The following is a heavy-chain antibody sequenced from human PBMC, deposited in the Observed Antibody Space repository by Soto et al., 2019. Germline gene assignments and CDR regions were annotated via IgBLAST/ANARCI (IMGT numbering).Heavy chain of an antibody. CDR3: ARDWYMKQGHWFDP. J-gene: IGHJ5*02. CDR2: IYYSGST. Sequence: TLSLTCTVSGGSISSGGYYWSWIRQHPGKGLEWIGYIYYSGSTYYNPSLKSRVTISVDTSKNQFSLKLSSVTAADTAVYYCARDWYMKQGHWFDPWGQGTLVTVSS. D-gene: IGHD1-20*01. V-gene: IGHV4-31*03. CDR1: GGSISSGGYY.